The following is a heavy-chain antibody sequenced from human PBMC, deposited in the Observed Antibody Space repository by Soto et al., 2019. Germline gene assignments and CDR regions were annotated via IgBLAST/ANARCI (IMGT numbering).Heavy chain of an antibody. CDR3: ARVIGYCGADGDCLWYYFDS. J-gene: IGHJ4*02. D-gene: IGHD2-21*02. V-gene: IGHV1-3*01. Sequence: GASVKVSCKASGFTFTDYALHWVRQAPGHRLEWMGWINAGNGNTNYSQKSQGRVTVTRDTSASTVYMELSSLRSEDTAVYYCARVIGYCGADGDCLWYYFDSWGQGTLVTVSS. CDR1: GFTFTDYA. CDR2: INAGNGNT.